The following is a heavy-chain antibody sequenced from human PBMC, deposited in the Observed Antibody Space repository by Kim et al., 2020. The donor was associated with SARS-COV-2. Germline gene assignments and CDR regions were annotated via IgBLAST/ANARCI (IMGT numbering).Heavy chain of an antibody. J-gene: IGHJ4*02. CDR3: ARDGGLYYFDY. CDR2: T. V-gene: IGHV1-46*01. Sequence: TSDQQKFQGRVTIPRDTSTSTVYMELSSLRSEDTAVYYCARDGGLYYFDYWGQGTLVTVSS. D-gene: IGHD2-15*01.